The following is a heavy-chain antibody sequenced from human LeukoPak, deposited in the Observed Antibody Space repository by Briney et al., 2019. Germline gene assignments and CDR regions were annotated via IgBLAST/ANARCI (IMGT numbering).Heavy chain of an antibody. Sequence: SETLSLTCTVSGGSISSYYWSWIRQPPGKGLEWIGYIYYSGSTNYNPSLKSRVTISVDTSKNQFSLKLSSVTAADTAVYYCARAYDTWAFDIWGQGTMVTVSS. J-gene: IGHJ3*02. CDR3: ARAYDTWAFDI. V-gene: IGHV4-59*01. CDR1: GGSISSYY. D-gene: IGHD3-9*01. CDR2: IYYSGST.